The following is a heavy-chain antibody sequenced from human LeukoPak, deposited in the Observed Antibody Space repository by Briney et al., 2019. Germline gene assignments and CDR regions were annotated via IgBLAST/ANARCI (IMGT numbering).Heavy chain of an antibody. CDR1: GFTFSDYY. Sequence: GGSLRLSCAASGFTFSDYYMSWIRQAPGKGLEWVSYISSSGSTIYYADSVKGRFTISRDNAKNSLYLQMNSLRAEDTAVYYCARGILRVYVTYWYFDLWGRGTLVTVSS. D-gene: IGHD2-8*01. J-gene: IGHJ2*01. CDR2: ISSSGSTI. CDR3: ARGILRVYVTYWYFDL. V-gene: IGHV3-11*01.